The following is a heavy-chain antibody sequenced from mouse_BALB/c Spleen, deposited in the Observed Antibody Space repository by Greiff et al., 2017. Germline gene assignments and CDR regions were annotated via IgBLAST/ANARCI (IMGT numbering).Heavy chain of an antibody. CDR2: ISSGGSYT. CDR1: GFTFSSYG. Sequence: EVKVVESGGDLVKPGGSLKLSCAASGFTFSSYGMSWVRQTPDKRLEWVATISSGGSYTYYPDSVKGRFTISRDNAKNTLYLQMSSLKSEDTAMYYCARQGGYDWFAYWGQGTLVTVSA. D-gene: IGHD2-2*01. CDR3: ARQGGYDWFAY. V-gene: IGHV5-6*01. J-gene: IGHJ3*01.